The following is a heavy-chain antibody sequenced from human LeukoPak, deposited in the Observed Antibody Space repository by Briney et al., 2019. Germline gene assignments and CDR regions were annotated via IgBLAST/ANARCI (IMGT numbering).Heavy chain of an antibody. J-gene: IGHJ4*02. CDR2: INSITNYI. V-gene: IGHV3-21*01. D-gene: IGHD6-6*01. CDR1: GFTFSSYS. CDR3: ARDPAKAARPTFDY. Sequence: GGSLRLSCEASGFTFSSYSFNWVRQAPGKGLEWVSSINSITNYIYYADSVKGRFTISRDNAKNSLYLQMNSLRAEDTAVYYCARDPAKAARPTFDYWGQGTLVTVSS.